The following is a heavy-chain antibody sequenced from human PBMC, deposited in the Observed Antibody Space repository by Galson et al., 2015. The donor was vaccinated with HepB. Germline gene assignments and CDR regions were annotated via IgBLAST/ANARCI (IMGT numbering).Heavy chain of an antibody. Sequence: SETLSLTCTVSGGSISSGTFYWGLIRQPPGKGLEWIGTISHSGSAYYSPSLKSRVTISADTSKNQFSLKLTSVTAADTTVYYCARRGTITGAFDIWGQGTTVTVSS. CDR3: ARRGTITGAFDI. V-gene: IGHV4-39*01. CDR2: ISHSGSA. J-gene: IGHJ3*02. CDR1: GGSISSGTFY. D-gene: IGHD3-3*01.